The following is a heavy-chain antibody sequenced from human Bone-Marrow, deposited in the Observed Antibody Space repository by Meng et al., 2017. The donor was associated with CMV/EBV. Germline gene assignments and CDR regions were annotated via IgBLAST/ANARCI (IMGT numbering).Heavy chain of an antibody. J-gene: IGHJ4*02. CDR1: GGTFSSYT. CDR3: ARGYSGSYQGGLVY. D-gene: IGHD1-26*01. CDR2: INPSGGST. Sequence: ASVKVSCKASGGTFSSYTISWVRQAPGQGLEWMGIINPSGGSTSYAQKFQGRVTMTGDTSTSTVYMELSSLRSEDTAVYYCARGYSGSYQGGLVYWGQGTLVTVSS. V-gene: IGHV1-46*01.